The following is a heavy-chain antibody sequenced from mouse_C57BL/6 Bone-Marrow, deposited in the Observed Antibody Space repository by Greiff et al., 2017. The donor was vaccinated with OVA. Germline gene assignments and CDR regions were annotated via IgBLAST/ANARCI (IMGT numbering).Heavy chain of an antibody. CDR2: IYPSDSET. CDR1: GYTFTSYW. CDR3: ALITTVVEEFAY. Sequence: VQLQQSGAELVRPGSSVKLSCKASGYTFTSYWMDWVKQRPGQGLEWIGNIYPSDSETHYNQKFKDKATLTVDKSSSTAYMQLSSLTSEDSAVYYCALITTVVEEFAYWGQGTLVTVSA. V-gene: IGHV1-61*01. J-gene: IGHJ3*01. D-gene: IGHD1-1*01.